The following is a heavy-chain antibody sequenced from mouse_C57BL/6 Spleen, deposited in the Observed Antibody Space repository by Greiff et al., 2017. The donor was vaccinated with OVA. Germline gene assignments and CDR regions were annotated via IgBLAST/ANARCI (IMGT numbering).Heavy chain of an antibody. V-gene: IGHV3-6*01. CDR3: AREGFYYYGSSFSWFAY. D-gene: IGHD1-1*01. CDR2: ISYDGSN. J-gene: IGHJ3*01. CDR1: GYSITSGYY. Sequence: EVQLQQSGPGLVKPSQSLSLTCSVTGYSITSGYYWNWIRQFPGNKLEWMGYISYDGSNNYNPSLKNRISITRDTSKNQFFLKLNSVTTEDTATYYCAREGFYYYGSSFSWFAYWGQGTLVTVSA.